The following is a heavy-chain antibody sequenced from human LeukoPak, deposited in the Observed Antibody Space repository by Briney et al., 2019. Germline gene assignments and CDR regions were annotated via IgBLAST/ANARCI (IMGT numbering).Heavy chain of an antibody. CDR3: ATPDTTMTTGDY. V-gene: IGHV3-7*01. CDR2: INQDGLEE. D-gene: IGHD4-17*01. Sequence: GGSLRLSCAASGFTFRSYWMSWVRQAPGKGLEWVANINQDGLEEYYVDSVRGRFTLSRDNAKNSLYLQMSSLRAEDTAVYYCATPDTTMTTGDYWGQGTLVTVSS. J-gene: IGHJ4*02. CDR1: GFTFRSYW.